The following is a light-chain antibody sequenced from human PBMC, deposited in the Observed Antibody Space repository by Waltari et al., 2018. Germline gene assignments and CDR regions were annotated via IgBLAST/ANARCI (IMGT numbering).Light chain of an antibody. CDR1: QSISIY. V-gene: IGKV1-39*01. Sequence: DIQMTQSPSSLSASVGDRVTITCRASQSISIYLNWYQQKPGKSPKLLIYAASSLQSGVPSRLSGSGSGTDFTLTISNLQPEDFATYFCQQSYTIPWTFGQGTNVEVK. J-gene: IGKJ1*01. CDR2: AAS. CDR3: QQSYTIPWT.